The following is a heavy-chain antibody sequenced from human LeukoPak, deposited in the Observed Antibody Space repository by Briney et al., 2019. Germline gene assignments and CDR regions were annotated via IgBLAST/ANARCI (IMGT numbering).Heavy chain of an antibody. J-gene: IGHJ4*02. D-gene: IGHD1-26*01. CDR2: ISARGDST. Sequence: GGSLRLSCAASGFTFSSYAMSWVRQTPGKGLEWVSAISARGDSTCHADSVKGRLTISRDNSKNTLYVQMNNLRAEDTAVYYCAKAPIAGAPRGYYFDYWGQGALVTVSS. V-gene: IGHV3-23*01. CDR3: AKAPIAGAPRGYYFDY. CDR1: GFTFSSYA.